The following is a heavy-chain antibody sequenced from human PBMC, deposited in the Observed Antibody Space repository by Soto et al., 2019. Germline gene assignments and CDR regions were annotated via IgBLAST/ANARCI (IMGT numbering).Heavy chain of an antibody. CDR3: ANRGGFQKVMFDY. V-gene: IGHV3-23*01. D-gene: IGHD3-10*01. Sequence: GGSLRLSCAASGFTFSSYAMSWVRQAPGKGLEWVSAISGSGGSTYYADSVKGRFTISRDNSKNTLYLQMNSLRAEDKAVYYCANRGGFQKVMFDYWGQGTLVTVSS. J-gene: IGHJ4*02. CDR1: GFTFSSYA. CDR2: ISGSGGST.